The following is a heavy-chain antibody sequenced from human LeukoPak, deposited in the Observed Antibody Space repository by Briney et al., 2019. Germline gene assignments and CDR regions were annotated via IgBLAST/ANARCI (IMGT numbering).Heavy chain of an antibody. J-gene: IGHJ3*02. CDR1: GFTFSSYS. CDR3: ARVKRPEDAFDI. V-gene: IGHV3-21*01. Sequence: GGSLRLSCAASGFTFSSYSMNWVRQAPGKGLEWVSSISSSSGYIYYADSVKGRFTISRDNAKNSLYLQMNSLRAEDTAVYYCARVKRPEDAFDIWGQGTMVTVSS. CDR2: ISSSSGYI.